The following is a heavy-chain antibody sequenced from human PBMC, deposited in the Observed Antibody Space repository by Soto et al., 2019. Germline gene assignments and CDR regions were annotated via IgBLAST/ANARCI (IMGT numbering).Heavy chain of an antibody. CDR3: VMVDNYVTPTLQDV. CDR2: ISTYTGNT. D-gene: IGHD3-16*01. CDR1: GYIFVNYG. Sequence: QVQLVQSGDEVKKPGASVKVSCKASGYIFVNYGIAWVRQAPRQGLEWMGWISTYTGNTHSASEVQGRLTMTTDTCTSTAYMDLGSLTSDDTAVYYCVMVDNYVTPTLQDVWCQGTTVTVS. J-gene: IGHJ6*02. V-gene: IGHV1-18*01.